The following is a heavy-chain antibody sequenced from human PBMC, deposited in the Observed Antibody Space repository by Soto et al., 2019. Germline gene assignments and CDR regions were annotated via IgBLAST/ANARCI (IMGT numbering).Heavy chain of an antibody. J-gene: IGHJ4*02. V-gene: IGHV1-69*06. CDR3: ARGVVVVTNYYFDQ. Sequence: QVQLVQSGAEVRKPGSSVKVSCKASGGTFNKYAISWVRQAPGQGPEWMGGMLPIYSTRNYANYAHKFHGRVTITVDTSTSTAYMELSGLKSDDTAIYYCARGVVVVTNYYFDQWGQGTLVTVSS. D-gene: IGHD2-2*01. CDR2: MLPIYSTRNYA. CDR1: GGTFNKYA.